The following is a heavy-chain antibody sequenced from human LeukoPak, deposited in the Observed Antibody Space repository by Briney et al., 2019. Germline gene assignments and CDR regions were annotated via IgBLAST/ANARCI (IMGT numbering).Heavy chain of an antibody. CDR3: TRHDPMYYYGSGMDYYYMDV. CDR1: GFTFSTYV. V-gene: IGHV3-23*01. J-gene: IGHJ6*03. Sequence: GGSLRLSCAASGFTFSTYVMNWIRQAPGKGLEWVSAIGINANSIYYADSVKGRFTISRDDSKNTLYLQMNSLKTEDTAVYYCTRHDPMYYYGSGMDYYYMDVWGKGTTVTISS. D-gene: IGHD3-10*01. CDR2: IGINANSI.